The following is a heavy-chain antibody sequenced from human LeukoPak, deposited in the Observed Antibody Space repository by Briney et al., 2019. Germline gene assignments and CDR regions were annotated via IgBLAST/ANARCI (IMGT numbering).Heavy chain of an antibody. CDR2: IIPIFGTA. Sequence: SVKVSCKASGYTFTSYGISWVRQAPGQGLEWMGRIIPIFGTANYAQKFQGRVTITTDESTSTAYMELSSLRSEDTAVYYCATHKSSSWRNNWFDPWGQGTLVTVSS. V-gene: IGHV1-69*05. CDR3: ATHKSSSWRNNWFDP. D-gene: IGHD6-13*01. CDR1: GYTFTSYG. J-gene: IGHJ5*02.